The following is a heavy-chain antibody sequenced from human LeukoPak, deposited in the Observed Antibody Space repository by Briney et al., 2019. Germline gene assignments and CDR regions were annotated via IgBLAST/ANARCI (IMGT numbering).Heavy chain of an antibody. V-gene: IGHV4-59*12. CDR2: IYYSGST. Sequence: SETLSLTCTVSGGSISSYYWSWIRQPPGKGLEWIGYIYYSGSTNYNPSLKSRVTISVDTSKNQFSLKLSSVTAADTAVYYCARDGSGSYRGVDYWGQGTLVTVSS. D-gene: IGHD1-26*01. J-gene: IGHJ4*02. CDR3: ARDGSGSYRGVDY. CDR1: GGSISSYY.